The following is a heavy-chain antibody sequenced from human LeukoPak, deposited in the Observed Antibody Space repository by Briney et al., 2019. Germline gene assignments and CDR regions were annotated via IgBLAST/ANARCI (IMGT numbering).Heavy chain of an antibody. CDR3: ARDRPHPVLLWFGEPGAFDI. D-gene: IGHD3-10*01. J-gene: IGHJ3*02. Sequence: GGSLRLSCAASVFTLSIYSMNWVSQAPGKGLECGSYISRCGRTIYYADSVRGRFTISRDNAKNSLYLQMNRLRAEDRAVYYCARDRPHPVLLWFGEPGAFDIWGQGTMVTVSS. V-gene: IGHV3-48*04. CDR1: VFTLSIYS. CDR2: ISRCGRTI.